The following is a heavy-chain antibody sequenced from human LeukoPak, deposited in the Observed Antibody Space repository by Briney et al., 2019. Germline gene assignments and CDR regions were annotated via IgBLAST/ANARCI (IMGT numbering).Heavy chain of an antibody. CDR3: ARTEESGYRYGYFGYYYYMDV. D-gene: IGHD5-18*01. J-gene: IGHJ6*03. CDR1: GGSISSYY. CDR2: IYYSGST. V-gene: IGHV4-59*01. Sequence: KPSETLSLTCTVSGGSISSYYWSWIRQPPGRGLEWIGYIYYSGSTNYNPSLKSRVTISVDTSKNQFSLKLSSVTAADTAVYYCARTEESGYRYGYFGYYYYMDVWGKGTTVNVSS.